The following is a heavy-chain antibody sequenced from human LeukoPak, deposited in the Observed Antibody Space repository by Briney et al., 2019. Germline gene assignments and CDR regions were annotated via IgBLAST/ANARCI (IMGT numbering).Heavy chain of an antibody. CDR2: INHSGST. J-gene: IGHJ6*03. CDR3: ARGYGSGSYYNLRYYYYYMDV. CDR1: GGSFSGYY. D-gene: IGHD3-10*01. Sequence: SETLSLTCAVYGGSFSGYYWSWIRQPPGKGLEWIGEINHSGSTNYNPSLKSRVTISVDTSKNQFSLKLSSVTAADTAVYYCARGYGSGSYYNLRYYYYYMDVWGKGTTVTVSS. V-gene: IGHV4-34*01.